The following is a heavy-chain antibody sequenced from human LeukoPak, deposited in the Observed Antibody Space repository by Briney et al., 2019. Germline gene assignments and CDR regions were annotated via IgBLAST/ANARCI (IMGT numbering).Heavy chain of an antibody. CDR3: ARDHVVGLAPFDP. J-gene: IGHJ5*02. Sequence: GASVKVSCKASGYTFTDYAMHWVRQAPGERLEWVGWINTGKGNTKYSQKFQGRVTITMDTSASTAYMELSSLRSEDTAVYYCARDHVVGLAPFDPWGQGTLVTVSS. D-gene: IGHD2-15*01. V-gene: IGHV1-3*04. CDR1: GYTFTDYA. CDR2: INTGKGNT.